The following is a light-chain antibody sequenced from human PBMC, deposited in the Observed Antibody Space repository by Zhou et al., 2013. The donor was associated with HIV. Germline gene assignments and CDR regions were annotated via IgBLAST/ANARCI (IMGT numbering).Light chain of an antibody. CDR2: EAS. Sequence: EIVLTQSPGTLSLSPGERATLSCRASQSVSSSYLAWYQQKPGQAPRLLISEASTRATGIPARFRGSGSRTDFTLTISSVQSEDFGVYYCQQYNSWPPLTFGGGTKVRS. V-gene: IGKV3-20*01. CDR1: QSVSSSY. CDR3: QQYNSWPPLT. J-gene: IGKJ4*01.